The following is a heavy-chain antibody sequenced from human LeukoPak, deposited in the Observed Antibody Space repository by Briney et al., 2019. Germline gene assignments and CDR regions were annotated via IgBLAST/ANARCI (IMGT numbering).Heavy chain of an antibody. CDR3: ARDLYCSSTSWYICYYYYMDV. V-gene: IGHV3-7*01. J-gene: IGHJ6*03. D-gene: IGHD2-2*02. CDR1: GFTFSSYL. CDR2: IKQDGSEK. Sequence: GGSLRLSCAASGFTFSSYLMSWVRQAPGKGLEWVANIKQDGSEKYYVDSVKGRFTISRDNAKNSLYLRMNSLRAEDTAVYYCARDLYCSSTSWYICYYYYMDVWGKGTTVTVSS.